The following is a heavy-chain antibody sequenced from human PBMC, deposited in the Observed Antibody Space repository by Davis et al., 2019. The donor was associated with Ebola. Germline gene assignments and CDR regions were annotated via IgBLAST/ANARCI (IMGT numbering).Heavy chain of an antibody. CDR3: ARDSLNDYGDYGRARWFDP. J-gene: IGHJ5*02. CDR2: IYYSGST. CDR1: GGSIRGGYY. V-gene: IGHV4-31*03. D-gene: IGHD4-17*01. Sequence: MPSETLSLTCTVSGGSIRGGYYWSWIRQHPGKGLEWIGHIYYSGSTYYNPSLNSRLIISVDTSKNQFSLKLSSVTAADTAVYYCARDSLNDYGDYGRARWFDPWGQGALVTVSS.